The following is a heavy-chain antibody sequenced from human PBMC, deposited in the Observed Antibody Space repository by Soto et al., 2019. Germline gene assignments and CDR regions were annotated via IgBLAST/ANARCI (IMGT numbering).Heavy chain of an antibody. D-gene: IGHD1-26*01. CDR3: AKGGVGATYAFDI. J-gene: IGHJ3*02. CDR2: ISYDGSNK. CDR1: GFTFSNYD. V-gene: IGHV3-30*18. Sequence: PGGSLRLSCAASGFTFSNYDIHWVRQAPGKGLEWVAVISYDGSNKYYADSVKGRFTISRDNSKNTLYLQMNSLRAEDTAVYYCAKGGVGATYAFDIWGQGTMVTVSS.